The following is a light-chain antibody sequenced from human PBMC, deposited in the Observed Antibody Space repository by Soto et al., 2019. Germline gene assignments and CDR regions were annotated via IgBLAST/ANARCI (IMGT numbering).Light chain of an antibody. CDR3: QQFNSFPIT. Sequence: DIQMTQCPSTLSASAGDRATITCRASQSISIWLAWYQQKPGKAPKLLINDASSLESGVPSRFSGSGSGTEFTLTISSLQPDDFATYYCQQFNSFPITFGQGTRLEIK. CDR2: DAS. J-gene: IGKJ5*01. V-gene: IGKV1-5*01. CDR1: QSISIW.